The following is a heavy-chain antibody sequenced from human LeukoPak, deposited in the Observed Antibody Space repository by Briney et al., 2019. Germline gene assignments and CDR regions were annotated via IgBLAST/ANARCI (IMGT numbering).Heavy chain of an antibody. D-gene: IGHD1-26*01. Sequence: WASVKVSCKASGYTFTSHDINWVRQASGQGPEWMGWINPRTGDRGYAQKFQGRVTMTEDTSTDTAYMELSSLRSEDTAVYYCATWSWELGLVVRGNYWGQGTLVTVSS. V-gene: IGHV1-8*01. CDR2: INPRTGDR. CDR3: ATWSWELGLVVRGNY. CDR1: GYTFTSHD. J-gene: IGHJ4*02.